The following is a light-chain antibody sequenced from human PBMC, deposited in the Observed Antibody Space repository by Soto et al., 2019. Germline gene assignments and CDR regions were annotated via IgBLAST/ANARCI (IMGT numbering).Light chain of an antibody. CDR2: KAS. V-gene: IGKV1-5*03. J-gene: IGKJ4*01. CDR3: QQANSFPLT. CDR1: QTISSW. Sequence: IPLTQSPSTLSGSVGDRVTIHCRASQTISSWLAWYQQKPGKAPKLLIYKASTLKSGVPSRFSGSGSGTEFTLTISSLQPDDFATYYCQQANSFPLTFGGGTKVDVK.